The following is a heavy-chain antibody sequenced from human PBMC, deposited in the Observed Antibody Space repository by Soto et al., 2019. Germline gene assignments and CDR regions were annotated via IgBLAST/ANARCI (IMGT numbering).Heavy chain of an antibody. J-gene: IGHJ4*02. D-gene: IGHD6-19*01. CDR2: ISAYNGNT. Sequence: QGQLVQSGAEVKKPGASVKVSCKASGYTFTSYGISWVRQAPGQGLEWMGWISAYNGNTNYAQKLQARGTMTTDTSTSTAYMELGSIRTDDTSVYDCGREAGYSSGWWYNYCGRGTLVIVCS. CDR3: GREAGYSSGWWYNY. CDR1: GYTFTSYG. V-gene: IGHV1-18*01.